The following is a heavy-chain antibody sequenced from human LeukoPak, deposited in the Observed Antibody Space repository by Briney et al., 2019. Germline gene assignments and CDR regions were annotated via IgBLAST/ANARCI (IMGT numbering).Heavy chain of an antibody. CDR1: GYNLTNYW. V-gene: IGHV5-51*01. CDR3: AVPAGAMATDY. CDR2: VYPGDSDT. J-gene: IGHJ4*02. Sequence: GESLKISCKGSGYNLTNYWIGWVRQMPGKGLEWMGIVYPGDSDTRYSPSFQGQVTISADRSISTAYLQWSSLKASDTAIYFCAVPAGAMATDYWGQGTLVTVSS. D-gene: IGHD5-18*01.